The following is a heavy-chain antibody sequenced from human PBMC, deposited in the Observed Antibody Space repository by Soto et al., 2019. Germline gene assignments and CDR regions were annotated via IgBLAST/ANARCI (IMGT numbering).Heavy chain of an antibody. CDR3: ARVSSTYYYDSGDAFDI. CDR1: GFTFSSYS. D-gene: IGHD3-22*01. V-gene: IGHV3-21*01. CDR2: ISSSSSYI. Sequence: SLRLTCAASGFTFSSYSMNWVRQAPGKGLEWVSSISSSSSYIYYADSVKGRFTISRDNAKNSLYLQMNSLRAEDTAVYYCARVSSTYYYDSGDAFDIWGQGTMVTV. J-gene: IGHJ3*02.